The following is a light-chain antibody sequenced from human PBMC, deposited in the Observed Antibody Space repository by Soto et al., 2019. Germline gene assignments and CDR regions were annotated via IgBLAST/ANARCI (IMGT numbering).Light chain of an antibody. J-gene: IGLJ2*01. V-gene: IGLV2-14*01. Sequence: QSALTQPASVSGSPGQSITISCTGTSGDIGGYNYVSWYQQHSGKAPKLLISEVTNRPSGVSNRFSGSKSGNTASLTISGLQAEDAADYYCSSYTTNITPVVFGGGTKLTVL. CDR2: EVT. CDR3: SSYTTNITPVV. CDR1: SGDIGGYNY.